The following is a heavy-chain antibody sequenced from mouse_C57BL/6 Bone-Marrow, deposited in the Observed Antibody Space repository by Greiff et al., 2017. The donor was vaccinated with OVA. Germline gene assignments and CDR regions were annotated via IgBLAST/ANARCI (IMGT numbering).Heavy chain of an antibody. CDR2: INPNYGTT. CDR3: ARLYYYGSSYDY. J-gene: IGHJ2*01. Sequence: VHVKQSGPELVKPGASVKISCKASGYSFTDYNMNWVKQSNGKSLEWIGVINPNYGTTSYNQKFKGKATLTVDQSSSTAYMQLNSLTSEDSAVYYCARLYYYGSSYDYWGQGTTLTVSS. V-gene: IGHV1-39*01. CDR1: GYSFTDYN. D-gene: IGHD1-1*01.